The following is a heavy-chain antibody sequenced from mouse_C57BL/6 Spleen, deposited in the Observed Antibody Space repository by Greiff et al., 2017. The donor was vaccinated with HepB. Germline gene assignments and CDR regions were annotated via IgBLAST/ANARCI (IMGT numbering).Heavy chain of an antibody. CDR2: IDPENGDT. Sequence: EVQLQQSGAELVRPGASVKLSCTASGFNIKDDYMHWVKQRPEQGLEWIGWIDPENGDTEYASKFQGKATITADTSSNTAYLQLSSLTSEDTAVYYCTRGPTTVVAPDYWGQGTTLTVSS. CDR3: TRGPTTVVAPDY. V-gene: IGHV14-4*01. J-gene: IGHJ2*01. CDR1: GFNIKDDY. D-gene: IGHD1-1*01.